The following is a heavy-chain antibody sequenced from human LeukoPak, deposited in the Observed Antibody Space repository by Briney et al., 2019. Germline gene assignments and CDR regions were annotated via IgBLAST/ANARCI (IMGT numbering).Heavy chain of an antibody. CDR3: ARVSSTSMAGWYYYYGMDV. J-gene: IGHJ6*02. CDR2: IYYSGST. CDR1: GGSISSYY. Sequence: SETLSLTCTVSGGSISSYYWSWIRQPPGKGLEWIGYIYYSGSTNYNPSLKSRVTISVDTSKNQFSLKLSSVTAADTAVYYCARVSSTSMAGWYYYYGMDVWGQGTTVTVSS. V-gene: IGHV4-59*01. D-gene: IGHD2-2*01.